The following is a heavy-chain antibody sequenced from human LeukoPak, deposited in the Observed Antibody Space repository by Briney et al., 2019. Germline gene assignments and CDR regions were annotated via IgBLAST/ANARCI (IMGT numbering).Heavy chain of an antibody. J-gene: IGHJ5*02. D-gene: IGHD1-1*01. CDR2: MGHFAGDI. V-gene: IGHV3-21*01. CDR3: ARDPYTGSMFDL. CDR1: GFSFKSVS. Sequence: PGGPLRLSCVGTGFSFKSVSLSWVRQAPGKGLEWVAFMGHFAGDIFYADSVKGRFNISRDDAKASVYLQMNSLRVDDTAVYFCARDPYTGSMFDLWGHGTLVTVSS.